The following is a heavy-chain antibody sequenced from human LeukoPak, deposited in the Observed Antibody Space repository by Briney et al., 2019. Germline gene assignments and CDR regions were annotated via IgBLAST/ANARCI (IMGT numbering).Heavy chain of an antibody. D-gene: IGHD3-22*01. CDR2: IYYDGST. CDR3: ARVGSGYYNSVHSGLDY. Sequence: SETLSLTCTVSGGSISSSGNYWSWIRQHPGKGLEWIGYIYYDGSTYSNPYLKSRVAISVDTSKNQFSLKLSSVTAADTAVYYCARVGSGYYNSVHSGLDYWGQGTLVTVSS. V-gene: IGHV4-31*03. J-gene: IGHJ4*02. CDR1: GGSISSSGNY.